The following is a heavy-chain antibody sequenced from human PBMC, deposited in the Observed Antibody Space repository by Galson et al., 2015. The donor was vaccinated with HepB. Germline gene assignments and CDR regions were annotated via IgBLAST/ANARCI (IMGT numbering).Heavy chain of an antibody. CDR1: GGTFSSYT. J-gene: IGHJ3*02. D-gene: IGHD1-1*01. CDR3: ARDDWNDEAFDI. V-gene: IGHV1-2*02. Sequence: SVKVSCKASGGTFSSYTISWVRQAPGQGLEWMGWINPNSGGTNYAQKFQGRVTMTRDTSISTAYMELSRLRSDDTAVYYCARDDWNDEAFDIWGQGTMVTVSS. CDR2: INPNSGGT.